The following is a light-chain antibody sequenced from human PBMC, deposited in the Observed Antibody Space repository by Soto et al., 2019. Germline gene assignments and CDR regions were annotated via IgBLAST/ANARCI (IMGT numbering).Light chain of an antibody. J-gene: IGLJ1*01. Sequence: QSVLTQPASVSGSPGQSITISCTGTXXDVGGYNYVSWYQHHPGKAPKFIIYDVSNRPSGVSIRFSGSKSDNTASLTISGLQPEDEADYHCSSYTTSNTRQIVFGTGTKVTVL. CDR2: DVS. CDR3: SSYTTSNTRQIV. V-gene: IGLV2-14*03. CDR1: XXDVGGYNY.